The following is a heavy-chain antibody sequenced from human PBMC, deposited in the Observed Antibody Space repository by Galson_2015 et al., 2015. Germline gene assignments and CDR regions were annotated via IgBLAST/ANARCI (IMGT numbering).Heavy chain of an antibody. Sequence: SVKVSCKASGYTFTSYGISWVRQAPGQGLEWMGWISAYNGNTNYAQKLQGRVAMTTDTSTSTAYMELRSLRSDDTAVYYCARSEGFGNYYGSGSRNDNWFDPWGQGTLVTVSS. J-gene: IGHJ5*02. CDR2: ISAYNGNT. CDR3: ARSEGFGNYYGSGSRNDNWFDP. V-gene: IGHV1-18*04. D-gene: IGHD3-10*01. CDR1: GYTFTSYG.